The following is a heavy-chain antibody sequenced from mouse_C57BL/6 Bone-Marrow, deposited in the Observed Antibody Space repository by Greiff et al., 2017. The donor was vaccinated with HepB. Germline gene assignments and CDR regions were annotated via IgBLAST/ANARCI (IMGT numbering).Heavy chain of an antibody. CDR2: IDPENGDT. Sequence: EVQLQQSGAELVRPGASVKLSCTASGFNIKDDYMHWVKQRPEQGLEWIGWIDPENGDTEYASKFQGKATITADTSSNTAYLQLSSLPSEDTAVYYCTTSRLQGYWGQGTTLTVSS. CDR1: GFNIKDDY. D-gene: IGHD3-2*02. V-gene: IGHV14-4*01. J-gene: IGHJ2*01. CDR3: TTSRLQGY.